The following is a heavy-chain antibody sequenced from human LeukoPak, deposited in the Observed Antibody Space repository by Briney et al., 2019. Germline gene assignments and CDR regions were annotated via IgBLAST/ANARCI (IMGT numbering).Heavy chain of an antibody. Sequence: GGSLRLSCTVSGFTLSSYEMTWFRQAPGKGLEWVSGITGSGGSTYYADSVKGRFTISRDNSKNTLYLQMNSLRAEDMAIYYCARDERLLSFLKWGQGTLVTVSS. CDR3: ARDERLLSFLK. CDR2: ITGSGGST. J-gene: IGHJ4*02. D-gene: IGHD3-3*01. CDR1: GFTLSSYE. V-gene: IGHV3-23*01.